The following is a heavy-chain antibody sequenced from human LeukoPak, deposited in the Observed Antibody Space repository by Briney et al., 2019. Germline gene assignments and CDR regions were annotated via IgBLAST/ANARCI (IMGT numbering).Heavy chain of an antibody. Sequence: SETLSLTCTVSGGSISSSSHYWGWIRQPPGKGLEWIGSIHYSGSSYYNPSLKSRVTMSVDTSKIQFSLKPSSVTAADTAVYYCARAHSSSRMMADYWGQGTLVTVSS. D-gene: IGHD6-13*01. J-gene: IGHJ4*02. V-gene: IGHV4-39*07. CDR3: ARAHSSSRMMADY. CDR1: GGSISSSSHY. CDR2: IHYSGSS.